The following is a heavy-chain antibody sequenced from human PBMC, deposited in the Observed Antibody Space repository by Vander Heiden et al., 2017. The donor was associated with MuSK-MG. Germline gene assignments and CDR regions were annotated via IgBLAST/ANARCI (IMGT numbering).Heavy chain of an antibody. CDR1: GGTFSSYA. J-gene: IGHJ5*02. D-gene: IGHD2-15*01. CDR3: AREWDCSGGSCGPNWFDP. Sequence: QVQLVQSGAEVKKPGSSVKVSCKASGGTFSSYAISWVRQAPGQGLEWMGGIIPIFGTANYAQKCQGRVTITADESTSTAYMELSSLRSEDTAVYYCAREWDCSGGSCGPNWFDPWGQGTLVTVSS. V-gene: IGHV1-69*01. CDR2: IIPIFGTA.